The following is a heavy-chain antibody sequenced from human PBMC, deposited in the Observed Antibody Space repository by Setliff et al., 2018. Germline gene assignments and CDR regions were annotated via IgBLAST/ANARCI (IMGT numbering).Heavy chain of an antibody. CDR1: GYSFPSYW. V-gene: IGHV5-51*01. D-gene: IGHD6-13*01. J-gene: IGHJ5*02. Sequence: GESLKISCEASGYSFPSYWIGWVRQMPGKGLEWMGSAYPGDSETRYSPSFQGQVTISADKSIGTAYLQWSSLKASDTAIYYCGRSPGLAEGGSWFAPWGQGTLVTVSS. CDR2: AYPGDSET. CDR3: GRSPGLAEGGSWFAP.